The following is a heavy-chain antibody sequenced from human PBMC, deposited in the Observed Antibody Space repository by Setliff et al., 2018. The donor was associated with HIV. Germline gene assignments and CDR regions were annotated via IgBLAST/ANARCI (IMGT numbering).Heavy chain of an antibody. CDR3: ARDNSYYYGSGSHYWYGMDV. J-gene: IGHJ6*01. CDR2: LHLSGDT. CDR1: GDSITGRW. Sequence: PSETLSLTCTVSGDSITGRWLSWIRQPAGKGLEWIGRLHLSGDTNYNPSLKSRVTMSIDTSKNQFSLKLSSVTAADTAVYYCARDNSYYYGSGSHYWYGMDVWGQGTTVTVSS. V-gene: IGHV4-4*07. D-gene: IGHD3-10*01.